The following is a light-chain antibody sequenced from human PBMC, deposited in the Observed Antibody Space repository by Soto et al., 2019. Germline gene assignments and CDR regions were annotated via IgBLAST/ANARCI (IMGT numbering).Light chain of an antibody. CDR1: SSDVGGYNY. CDR2: EVS. Sequence: QSALTQPPSASGSPGQSVTISCTGTSSDVGGYNYVSWYQQHPGKAPKLMIYEVSKRPSGVPDRFSGSKSGNTASLTVSGLQAEDEADYYCSSYAGSNTFFGTRTKLTVL. CDR3: SSYAGSNTF. V-gene: IGLV2-8*01. J-gene: IGLJ1*01.